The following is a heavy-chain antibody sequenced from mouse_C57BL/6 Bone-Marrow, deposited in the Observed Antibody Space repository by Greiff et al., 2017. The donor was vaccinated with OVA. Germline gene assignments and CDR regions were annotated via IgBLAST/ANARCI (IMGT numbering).Heavy chain of an antibody. CDR1: GYTFTDYE. V-gene: IGHV1-15*01. CDR3: TRRGYYPMDY. CDR2: IDPETGGT. J-gene: IGHJ4*01. Sequence: QVQLQQSGAELVRPGASVTLSCKASGYTFTDYEMHWVKQTPVHGLEWIGAIDPETGGTAYNQKFKGKAILTADKSSSTAYMELRSLTSEDSAVYYCTRRGYYPMDYWGQGTSVTVSS.